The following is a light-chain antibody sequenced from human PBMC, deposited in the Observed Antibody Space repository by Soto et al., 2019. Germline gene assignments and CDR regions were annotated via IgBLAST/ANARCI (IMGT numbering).Light chain of an antibody. CDR3: QQSYSTPLT. CDR1: QSISSY. CDR2: TAS. J-gene: IGKJ4*01. Sequence: DIQMTQSPSPLSASVGARVTLTCRASQSISSYLNWYQQKPGKAPKLLIYTASSLQSGVPSRFSGSGSGTDFTLTISSLQPEDFATYYCQQSYSTPLTFGGGTKVDIK. V-gene: IGKV1-39*01.